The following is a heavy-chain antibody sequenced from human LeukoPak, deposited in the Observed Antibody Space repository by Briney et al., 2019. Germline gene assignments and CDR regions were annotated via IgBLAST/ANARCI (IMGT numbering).Heavy chain of an antibody. J-gene: IGHJ6*03. Sequence: SETLSLTCTVSGGSISSYYWSWIWQSPGKGLEWIGSTSHRDSPYYNPSLESRVTISLDTSKNQFSLKLTSVTAADTAVYYCARDQNIVVVPAAIGYMDVWGKGTTVTVSS. CDR2: TSHRDSP. V-gene: IGHV4-59*04. CDR1: GGSISSYY. D-gene: IGHD2-2*01. CDR3: ARDQNIVVVPAAIGYMDV.